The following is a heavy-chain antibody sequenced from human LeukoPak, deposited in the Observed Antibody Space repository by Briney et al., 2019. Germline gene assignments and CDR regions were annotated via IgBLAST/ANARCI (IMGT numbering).Heavy chain of an antibody. CDR1: GGTFSSYA. CDR2: IIPIFGTA. J-gene: IGHJ6*03. D-gene: IGHD3-10*01. V-gene: IGHV1-69*05. Sequence: ASVKVSCKACGGTFSSYAISWVRQAPGQGLEWMGRIIPIFGTANYAQKFQGRVTITTDESTSTAYMELSSLRSEDTAVYYCARDRWAITMVRGVYYMDVWGKGTTVTVSS. CDR3: ARDRWAITMVRGVYYMDV.